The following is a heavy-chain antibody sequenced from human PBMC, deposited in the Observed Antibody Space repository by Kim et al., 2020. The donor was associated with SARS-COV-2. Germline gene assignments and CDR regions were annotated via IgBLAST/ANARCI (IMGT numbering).Heavy chain of an antibody. CDR3: AKDGDIVATLLPHFDY. D-gene: IGHD5-12*01. J-gene: IGHJ4*02. Sequence: GGSLRLSCAASGFTFSSYAMSWVRQAPGKGLEWVSAISGSGGSTYYADSVKGRFTISRDNSKNTLYLQMNSLRAEDTAVYYCAKDGDIVATLLPHFDYWGQGTLVTVSS. CDR1: GFTFSSYA. V-gene: IGHV3-23*01. CDR2: ISGSGGST.